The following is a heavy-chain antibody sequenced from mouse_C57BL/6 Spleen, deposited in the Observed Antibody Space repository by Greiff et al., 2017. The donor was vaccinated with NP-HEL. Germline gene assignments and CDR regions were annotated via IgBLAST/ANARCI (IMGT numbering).Heavy chain of an antibody. CDR2: INPNNGGT. Sequence: EVQLQQSGPELVKPGASVKIPCKASGYTFTDYNMDWVKQSHGKSLEWIGDINPNNGGTIYNQKFKGRATLTVDKSSSTAYMELRSLTSEDTAVYYCARKRGAYGSSYGDYFDYWGQGTTLTVSS. V-gene: IGHV1-18*01. D-gene: IGHD1-1*01. CDR3: ARKRGAYGSSYGDYFDY. J-gene: IGHJ2*01. CDR1: GYTFTDYN.